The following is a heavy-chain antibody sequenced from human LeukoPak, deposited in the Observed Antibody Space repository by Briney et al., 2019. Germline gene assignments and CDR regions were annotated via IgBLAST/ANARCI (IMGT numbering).Heavy chain of an antibody. Sequence: SGPALVKPTQTLTLTCTFSGFSLSTSRMRVSWIRQPPGKSLEWLARLNWDDDKFHSTSPKTRLTISKDPSKNQVILTIPNMHPVDTAKYCCARTQLVGAGTFFDYWGQGTLVTVSS. V-gene: IGHV2-70*04. CDR2: LNWDDDK. J-gene: IGHJ4*02. CDR1: GFSLSTSRMR. D-gene: IGHD1-26*01. CDR3: ARTQLVGAGTFFDY.